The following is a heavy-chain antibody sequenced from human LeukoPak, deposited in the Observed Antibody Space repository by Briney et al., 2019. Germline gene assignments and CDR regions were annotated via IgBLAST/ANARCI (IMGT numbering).Heavy chain of an antibody. V-gene: IGHV4-61*02. Sequence: SETLSLTCTVSGGSISSGSYYWSWIRQPAGKGLEWIGRIYTSGSTNYNPSPKSRVTISVDTSKNQFSLKLSSVTAADTAVYHCAGARAEYFQHWGQGTLVTVSS. CDR2: IYTSGST. J-gene: IGHJ1*01. CDR3: AGARAEYFQH. CDR1: GGSISSGSYY.